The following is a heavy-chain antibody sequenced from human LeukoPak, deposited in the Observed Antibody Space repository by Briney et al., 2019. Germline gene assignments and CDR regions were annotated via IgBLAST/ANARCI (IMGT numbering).Heavy chain of an antibody. CDR2: ISGSGGNT. CDR3: AKEAQGCSITSCYFDS. Sequence: GGSLRLSCAASGFTFSSYAMSWVRQAPGKGLEWVSAISGSGGNTYYADSVKGRFTISGDNSKNTLFLQMNSLRAEDTAVYYCAKEAQGCSITSCYFDSWGQGTLVTVSS. V-gene: IGHV3-23*01. J-gene: IGHJ4*02. D-gene: IGHD2-2*01. CDR1: GFTFSSYA.